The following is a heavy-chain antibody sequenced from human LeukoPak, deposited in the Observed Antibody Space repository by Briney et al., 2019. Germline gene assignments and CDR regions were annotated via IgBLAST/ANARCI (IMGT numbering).Heavy chain of an antibody. V-gene: IGHV1-69*13. Sequence: GASVKVSCKASESTFSSYAISWVRQAPGQGLEWMGGIIPIFGTANYAQKFRGRVTITADESTSTAYMELSSLRSEDTAVYYCARDREYCTNGVCHFDPWGQGALVTVSS. CDR3: ARDREYCTNGVCHFDP. D-gene: IGHD2-8*01. CDR2: IIPIFGTA. CDR1: ESTFSSYA. J-gene: IGHJ5*02.